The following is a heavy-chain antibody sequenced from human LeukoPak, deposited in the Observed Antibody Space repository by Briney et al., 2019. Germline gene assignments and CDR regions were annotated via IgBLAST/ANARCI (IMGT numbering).Heavy chain of an antibody. CDR3: ATLLLGVGGDY. V-gene: IGHV3-30*03. D-gene: IGHD2-15*01. CDR2: ISYDGSDK. Sequence: GGSLRLSCVASGFTFSSYGMHWVRQAPGKGLEWVAMISYDGSDKYYAESVKGRFTISRDNSKNTLYLQMNSLRDEDTAMYSCATLLLGVGGDYWGQGTLVTVSS. J-gene: IGHJ4*02. CDR1: GFTFSSYG.